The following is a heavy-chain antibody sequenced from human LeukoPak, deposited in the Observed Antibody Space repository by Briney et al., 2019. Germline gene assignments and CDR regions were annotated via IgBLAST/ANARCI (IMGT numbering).Heavy chain of an antibody. J-gene: IGHJ4*02. CDR1: GGSISSYY. D-gene: IGHD6-13*01. Sequence: SETLSLTCTVSGGSISSYYWSWIRQPPGEGLEWIGYIYYSGSTNYNPSLKSRVTISVDTSKNQFSLKLSSVTAADTAVYYCARAGGIAAADYFDYWGQGTLVTVSS. CDR2: IYYSGST. CDR3: ARAGGIAAADYFDY. V-gene: IGHV4-59*01.